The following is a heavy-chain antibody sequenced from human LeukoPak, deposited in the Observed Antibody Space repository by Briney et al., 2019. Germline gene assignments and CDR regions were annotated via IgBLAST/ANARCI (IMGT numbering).Heavy chain of an antibody. CDR1: GYTFTGYY. Sequence: WASVKVSCKASGYTFTGYYMHWVRQAPGQGLERMGRINPNSGGTNYAQKFQGRVTMTRDTSISTAYMELSRLRSDDTAVYYCARDSTLCRGTNCYQNDPFDIWGQGTMVTVSS. CDR3: ARDSTLCRGTNCYQNDPFDI. J-gene: IGHJ3*02. CDR2: INPNSGGT. V-gene: IGHV1-2*06. D-gene: IGHD2-2*01.